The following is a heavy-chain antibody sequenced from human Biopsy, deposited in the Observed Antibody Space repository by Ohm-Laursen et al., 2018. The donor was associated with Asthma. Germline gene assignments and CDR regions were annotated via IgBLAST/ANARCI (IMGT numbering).Heavy chain of an antibody. CDR1: GFSLKIGAVG. CDR3: ARAIRLEDFLTGSFTSYFDN. CDR2: IYWIDDK. V-gene: IGHV2-5*01. D-gene: IGHD3/OR15-3a*01. Sequence: TQTLTLTCTFSGFSLKIGAVGVGWIRQPPGKAPECLAVIYWIDDKYYSPSLRNRLTVSKDTSRNRVVLAMTNMEPRDTATYFCARAIRLEDFLTGSFTSYFDNWDLGTPVSVSS. J-gene: IGHJ4*01.